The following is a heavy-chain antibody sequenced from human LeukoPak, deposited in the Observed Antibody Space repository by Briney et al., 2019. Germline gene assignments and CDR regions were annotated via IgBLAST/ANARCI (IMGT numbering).Heavy chain of an antibody. CDR3: VKGGGNVRRYFES. D-gene: IGHD4-23*01. CDR1: GNYW. CDR2: INGDGSWT. Sequence: GGSLRLSCAASGNYWMHWVRQAPGKGLVWVSHINGDGSWTTYADSVKGRFTISKDNAKNTVYLQMNSLRAEDTAVYYCVKGGGNVRRYFESWGQGPLVTVSS. V-gene: IGHV3-74*01. J-gene: IGHJ4*02.